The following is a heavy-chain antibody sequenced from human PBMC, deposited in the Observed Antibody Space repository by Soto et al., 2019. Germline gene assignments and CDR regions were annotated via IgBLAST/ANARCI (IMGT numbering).Heavy chain of an antibody. D-gene: IGHD3-16*01. J-gene: IGHJ3*02. CDR3: AYFDMITFGGIIGPNDEFDI. CDR1: GVSITDYY. Sequence: ASETLSLTCTVSGVSITDYYWNWVRQTPEKGLEWIGFIHFSGSSSFAPSLKSRLSMSVDTSRNHFSLKLNFLSAADTAVYYCAYFDMITFGGIIGPNDEFDIWGQGTMVTVSS. CDR2: IHFSGSS. V-gene: IGHV4-59*12.